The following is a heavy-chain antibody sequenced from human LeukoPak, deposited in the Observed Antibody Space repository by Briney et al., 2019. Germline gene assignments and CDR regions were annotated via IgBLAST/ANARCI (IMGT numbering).Heavy chain of an antibody. D-gene: IGHD6-19*01. CDR3: ARAIAVVDY. Sequence: ASVKVSCKASGYTFTDYYIHWVRQAPGQGLEWMGWINPNSGGTNYAQKFQGRVTMTKDTSISTAYVELSRLRSDDTAVYFCARAIAVVDYWGQGTLVTVSS. V-gene: IGHV1-2*02. CDR1: GYTFTDYY. CDR2: INPNSGGT. J-gene: IGHJ4*02.